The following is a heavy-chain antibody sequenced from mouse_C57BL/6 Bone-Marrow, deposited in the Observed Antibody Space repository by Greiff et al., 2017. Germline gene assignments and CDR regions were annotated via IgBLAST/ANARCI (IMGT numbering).Heavy chain of an antibody. CDR3: ARGDYGSSYPWFAY. CDR1: GYTFTSYG. D-gene: IGHD1-1*01. J-gene: IGHJ3*01. V-gene: IGHV1-58*01. CDR2: IYIGNGYT. Sequence: EVKLVESGAELVRPGSSVKMSCKTSGYTFTSYGINWVKQRPGQGLEWIGYIYIGNGYTEYNEKFKGKATLTSDTSSSTAYMQLSSLTSEDSAIYFCARGDYGSSYPWFAYWGQGTLVTVSA.